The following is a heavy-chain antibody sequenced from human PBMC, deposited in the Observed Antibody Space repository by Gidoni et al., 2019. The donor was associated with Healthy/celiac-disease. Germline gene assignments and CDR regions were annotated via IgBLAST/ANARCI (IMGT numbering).Heavy chain of an antibody. J-gene: IGHJ4*02. CDR3: TTLPPHGYSSGWYDADY. CDR2: IKSKTDGGTT. V-gene: IGHV3-15*01. D-gene: IGHD6-19*01. CDR1: GFTFSNAW. Sequence: EVQLVESGGGLVKPGGSLRLSCAASGFTFSNAWMSWVRQAPGKGLGWVGRIKSKTDGGTTDYAAPVKGRFTISRDDSKNTLYLQMNSLKTEDTAVYYCTTLPPHGYSSGWYDADYWGQGTLVTVSS.